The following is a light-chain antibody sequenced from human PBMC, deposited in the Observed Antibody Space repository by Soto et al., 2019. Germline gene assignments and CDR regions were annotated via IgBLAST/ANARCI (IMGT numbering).Light chain of an antibody. V-gene: IGLV2-14*01. CDR3: SSYTSSSTLPL. CDR1: SSDVGGYNY. CDR2: DVS. J-gene: IGLJ2*01. Sequence: QSALTQPASVSGSPGQSITISCTGTSSDVGGYNYVSWYQQHPGKAPKLMIYDVSNRPSGVSNRFSGAKSVNTASLTSSGLQAEDEADYYCSSYTSSSTLPLVGGGTKVTVL.